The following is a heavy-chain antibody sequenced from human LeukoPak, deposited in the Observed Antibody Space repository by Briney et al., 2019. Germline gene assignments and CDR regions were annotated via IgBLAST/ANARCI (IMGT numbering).Heavy chain of an antibody. CDR1: GFTFSSYA. CDR3: AKDGGTYYYDSSGYDY. Sequence: PGGSLRLSCAASGFTFSSYAMSWVRQAPGKGQEWVSAISGSGGSTYYADSVKGRFTISRDNSKNTLYLQMNSLRAEDTAVYYCAKDGGTYYYDSSGYDYWGQGTLVTVSS. V-gene: IGHV3-23*01. J-gene: IGHJ4*02. CDR2: ISGSGGST. D-gene: IGHD3-22*01.